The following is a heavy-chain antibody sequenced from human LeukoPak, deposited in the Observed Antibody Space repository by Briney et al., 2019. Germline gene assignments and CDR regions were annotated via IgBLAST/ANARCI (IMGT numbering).Heavy chain of an antibody. Sequence: SVKVSCKASGGTFSSYAISWVRQAPGQGLEWMGGVIPIFGTANYAQKFQGRVTITADESTSTAYMELSSLRSEDTAVYYCASSRGYYDSSGHYFDYWGQGTLVTVSS. D-gene: IGHD3-22*01. CDR2: VIPIFGTA. CDR1: GGTFSSYA. J-gene: IGHJ4*02. V-gene: IGHV1-69*01. CDR3: ASSRGYYDSSGHYFDY.